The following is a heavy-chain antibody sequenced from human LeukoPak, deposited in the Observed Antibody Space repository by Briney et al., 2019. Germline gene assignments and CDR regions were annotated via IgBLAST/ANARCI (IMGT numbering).Heavy chain of an antibody. V-gene: IGHV5-51*01. Sequence: GESLKISCKGSGYRFTSYWIGWVRQMPGEGLEWMGIIYPGDSDTRYSPSFQGQVTISADKSISTAYLQWSSLKASDTAMYYCASLVGHENYDFWSGYLYFQHWGQGTLVTVSS. CDR1: GYRFTSYW. J-gene: IGHJ1*01. CDR2: IYPGDSDT. CDR3: ASLVGHENYDFWSGYLYFQH. D-gene: IGHD3-3*01.